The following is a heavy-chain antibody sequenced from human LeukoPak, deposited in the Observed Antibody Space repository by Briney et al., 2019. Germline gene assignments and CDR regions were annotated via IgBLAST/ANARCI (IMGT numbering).Heavy chain of an antibody. V-gene: IGHV4-34*01. CDR2: INHSGST. CDR3: ARGWVGATDGVDY. D-gene: IGHD1-26*01. J-gene: IGHJ4*02. CDR1: GGSFSGYY. Sequence: SETLSLTYAVYGGSFSGYYWSWIRQPPGKGLEWIGEINHSGSTNYNPSLESRVTISVDTSKNQFSLKLSSVTAADTAVYYCARGWVGATDGVDYWGQGTLVTVSS.